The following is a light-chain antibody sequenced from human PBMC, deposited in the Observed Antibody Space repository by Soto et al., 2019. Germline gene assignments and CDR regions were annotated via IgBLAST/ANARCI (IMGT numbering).Light chain of an antibody. V-gene: IGKV3-11*01. Sequence: EIVLTQSPATLSLSPGERATLSCRASQSVSSYLAWYQQKPGQAPRLLIYDASNRATGIPARFSGSGSWTDFTLTISSLAPEDFAVYFCQQRRNWPLTFGQGTKVEIK. CDR2: DAS. CDR1: QSVSSY. CDR3: QQRRNWPLT. J-gene: IGKJ1*01.